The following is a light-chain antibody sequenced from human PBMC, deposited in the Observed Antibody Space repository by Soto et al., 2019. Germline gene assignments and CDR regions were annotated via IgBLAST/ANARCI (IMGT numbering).Light chain of an antibody. CDR2: DSS. CDR3: QRRSNWLLT. V-gene: IGKV3-11*01. J-gene: IGKJ4*01. Sequence: EIVLTQSPATLSLSPGERATLSCRASQSVSSYLAWYQQKPGQAPRLLIYDSSNRATGIPARFSGSGSGTDFTLTISSLEPEDFAVYYCQRRSNWLLTFGGGNKVEIK. CDR1: QSVSSY.